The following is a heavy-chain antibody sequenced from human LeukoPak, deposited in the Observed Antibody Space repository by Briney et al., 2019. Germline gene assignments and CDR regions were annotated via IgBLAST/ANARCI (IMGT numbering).Heavy chain of an antibody. V-gene: IGHV1-8*01. Sequence: EASVKVSCKASGYTFTSYHINWVRQATGQGLEWMGWMNPDSDDTGYAQKFQGRVTLTRSTSISTAYMELSSLRSEDTAVYYCALTRDYYYGMDVWGQGTRVPVSS. CDR1: GYTFTSYH. CDR3: ALTRDYYYGMDV. D-gene: IGHD1-14*01. CDR2: MNPDSDDT. J-gene: IGHJ6*02.